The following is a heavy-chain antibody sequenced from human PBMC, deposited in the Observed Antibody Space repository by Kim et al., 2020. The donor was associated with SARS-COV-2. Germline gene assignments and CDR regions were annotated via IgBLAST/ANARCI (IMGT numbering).Heavy chain of an antibody. D-gene: IGHD2-21*02. J-gene: IGHJ6*02. V-gene: IGHV3-23*01. Sequence: GGSLRLSCTASGVTLSRYGMSWVRQAPGKGLEWVSSISGIGHTTHYADSVKGRFTISRDNSKNTLYLQMNSLRAEDTAIYYCAKDQSGSVTDIIYYSSYGLDVWGQGTTVTVSS. CDR3: AKDQSGSVTDIIYYSSYGLDV. CDR1: GVTLSRYG. CDR2: ISGIGHTT.